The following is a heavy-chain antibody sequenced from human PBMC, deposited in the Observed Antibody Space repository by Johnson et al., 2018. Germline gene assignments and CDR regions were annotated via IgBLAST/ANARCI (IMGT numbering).Heavy chain of an antibody. Sequence: VQLLESGGGVVQPGRSLRLSCAASGFTFSNYAMHWVRQAPGKGLEWMALISYDGSNKYYADSVKGRFTISRDNSKNTLYLQMNSLRAEDTAVYYCAREIDGFDIWGQGTMVTASS. J-gene: IGHJ3*02. V-gene: IGHV3-30-3*01. CDR2: ISYDGSNK. CDR1: GFTFSNYA. CDR3: AREIDGFDI.